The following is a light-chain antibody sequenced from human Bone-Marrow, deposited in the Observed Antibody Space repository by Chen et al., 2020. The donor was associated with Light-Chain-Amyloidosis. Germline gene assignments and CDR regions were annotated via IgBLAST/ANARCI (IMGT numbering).Light chain of an antibody. CDR3: QVWDRSSDRPV. Sequence: SYVLTQPSSVSVAPGQTATIACGGNNIGSTSVHWYQQTPGQAPLLVVYVDSDRPSGIPERLSGCNSGNTATLTISRVEAGDEADYYCQVWDRSSDRPVFGGGTKLTVL. CDR2: VDS. V-gene: IGLV3-21*02. J-gene: IGLJ3*02. CDR1: NIGSTS.